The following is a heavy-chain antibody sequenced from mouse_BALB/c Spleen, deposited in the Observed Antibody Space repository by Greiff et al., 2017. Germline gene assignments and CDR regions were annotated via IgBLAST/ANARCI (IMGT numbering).Heavy chain of an antibody. CDR1: GFSLTSYG. V-gene: IGHV2-9*02. CDR2: IWAGGST. CDR3: AREGGGNHYYAMDY. Sequence: VKVEESGPGLVAPSQSLSITCTVSGFSLTSYGVHWVRQPPGKGLEWLGVIWAGGSTNYNSALMSRLSISKDNSKSQVFLKMNSLQTDDTAMYYCAREGGGNHYYAMDYWGQGTSVTVSS. D-gene: IGHD2-1*01. J-gene: IGHJ4*01.